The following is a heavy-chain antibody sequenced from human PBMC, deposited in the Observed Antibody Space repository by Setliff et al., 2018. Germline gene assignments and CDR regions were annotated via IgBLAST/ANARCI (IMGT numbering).Heavy chain of an antibody. V-gene: IGHV4-4*07. CDR2: IYTSGST. CDR3: ARKGISALSGAFDM. CDR1: GGSISNYY. D-gene: IGHD1-26*01. J-gene: IGHJ3*02. Sequence: PSETLSLTCTVAGGSISNYYWSWIRQPAGKGLEWIGRIYTSGSTNYNPSLKSRVTMSVDTSKNQFSLKLSSVTAAATAVDYCARKGISALSGAFDMWGQGTMVTVSS.